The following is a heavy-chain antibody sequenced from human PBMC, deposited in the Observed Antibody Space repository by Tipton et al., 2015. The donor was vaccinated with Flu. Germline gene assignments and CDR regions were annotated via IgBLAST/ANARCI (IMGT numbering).Heavy chain of an antibody. CDR2: IYHNGDI. CDR3: ARAEIGDFDY. CDR1: GYSISRGYY. D-gene: IGHD2/OR15-2a*01. J-gene: IGHJ4*02. V-gene: IGHV4-38-2*01. Sequence: GLVKPSETLSLTCAVSGYSISRGYYWGWIRQPPGKGLAWIGSIYHNGDIHFNPSLKSRVSISVDTSNNRFSLNLTSVTAADTAVYYCARAEIGDFDYWGQGTLVTVSS.